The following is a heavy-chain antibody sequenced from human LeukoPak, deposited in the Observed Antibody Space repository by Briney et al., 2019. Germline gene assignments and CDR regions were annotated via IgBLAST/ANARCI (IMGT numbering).Heavy chain of an antibody. CDR1: GDSISSYY. D-gene: IGHD5-18*01. CDR2: IYYTGST. J-gene: IGHJ3*02. CDR3: ARTRRGYTYGFRSRELLKAFDI. V-gene: IGHV4-59*01. Sequence: SETLPLTCTVSGDSISSYYWSWIRQPPGKGLEWIGYIYYTGSTKYNPSLKSRVTISLDTSKKQFSLKLTSVTAADTAVYSCARTRRGYTYGFRSRELLKAFDIWGQGTVVTVSS.